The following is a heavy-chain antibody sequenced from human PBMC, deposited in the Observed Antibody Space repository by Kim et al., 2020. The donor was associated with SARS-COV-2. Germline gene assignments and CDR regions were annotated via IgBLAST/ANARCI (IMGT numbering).Heavy chain of an antibody. J-gene: IGHJ4*02. D-gene: IGHD1-26*01. V-gene: IGHV4-59*09. Sequence: PLKSRVTISVDASKNQFSLKMSSVTAADTAVYYCAGGVIVGATIDYFDYWGQGTLVTVSS. CDR3: AGGVIVGATIDYFDY.